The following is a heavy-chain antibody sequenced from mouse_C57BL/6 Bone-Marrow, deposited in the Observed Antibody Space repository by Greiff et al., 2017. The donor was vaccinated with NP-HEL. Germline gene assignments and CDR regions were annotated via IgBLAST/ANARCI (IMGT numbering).Heavy chain of an antibody. CDR1: GYAFSSSW. CDR2: IYPGDGDT. D-gene: IGHD2-3*01. Sequence: QVQLQQSGPELVKPGASVKISCKASGYAFSSSWMNWVKQRPGKGLEWIGRIYPGDGDTNYNGKFEGKATLTADKSSSTAYMQLSSLTSEDSAVYFCATMMVTSYYAMDYWGQGTSVTVSS. CDR3: ATMMVTSYYAMDY. J-gene: IGHJ4*01. V-gene: IGHV1-82*01.